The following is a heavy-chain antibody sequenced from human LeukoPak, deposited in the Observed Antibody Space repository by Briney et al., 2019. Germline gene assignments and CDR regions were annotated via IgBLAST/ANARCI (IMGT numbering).Heavy chain of an antibody. CDR1: GGSISSSSYY. Sequence: SETLSLTCTVSGGSISSSSYYWGWIRQPPGKGLEWIGSIYYSGSTYYNPSLKSRVTISVDTSKNQFSLKLNSVTAADTAVYYCARLPYRGWQLDYWGQGALVTVSS. CDR3: ARLPYRGWQLDY. V-gene: IGHV4-39*01. J-gene: IGHJ4*02. D-gene: IGHD6-19*01. CDR2: IYYSGST.